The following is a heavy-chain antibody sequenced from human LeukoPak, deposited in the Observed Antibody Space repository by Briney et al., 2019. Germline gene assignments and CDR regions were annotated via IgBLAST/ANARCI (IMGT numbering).Heavy chain of an antibody. Sequence: PGGSLKLSCAASGFTFSGSAMHWVRQASGKGLEWVGRIRSKANSYATAYAASVKGRFTISRDDSKNTAYLQMNSLKTEDTAVYYCTRHAYGDYDYYYYGMDVWGQGTTVTVSS. D-gene: IGHD4-17*01. CDR2: IRSKANSYAT. CDR1: GFTFSGSA. J-gene: IGHJ6*02. V-gene: IGHV3-73*01. CDR3: TRHAYGDYDYYYYGMDV.